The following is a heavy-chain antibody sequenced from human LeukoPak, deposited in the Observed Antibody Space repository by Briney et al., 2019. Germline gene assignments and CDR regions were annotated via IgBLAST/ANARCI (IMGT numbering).Heavy chain of an antibody. Sequence: SETLSLTCTVSGGSISSYYWSWIRQPPGKGLEWIGYIYYSGSTNYNPSLKSRVTMSVDTSKNQLSLKLSSVTAADTAVYYCARGPIAAAGRFLDPWGQGTLVTVSS. J-gene: IGHJ5*02. D-gene: IGHD6-13*01. CDR1: GGSISSYY. CDR3: ARGPIAAAGRFLDP. CDR2: IYYSGST. V-gene: IGHV4-59*01.